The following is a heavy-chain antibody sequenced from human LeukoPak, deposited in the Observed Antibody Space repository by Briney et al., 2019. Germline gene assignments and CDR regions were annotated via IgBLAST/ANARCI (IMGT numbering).Heavy chain of an antibody. CDR2: ISGSGGTV. Sequence: PGGSLRLSCAASGFIFSNYWMHWVRQAPGKGLEWVSYISGSGGTVYYADSVKGRFTVSRDNARNSLYVQMNTLRAEDTAVCYCARIRGSSRQFLDNWGQGTLVTVSS. V-gene: IGHV3-48*03. CDR1: GFIFSNYW. D-gene: IGHD1-26*01. CDR3: ARIRGSSRQFLDN. J-gene: IGHJ4*02.